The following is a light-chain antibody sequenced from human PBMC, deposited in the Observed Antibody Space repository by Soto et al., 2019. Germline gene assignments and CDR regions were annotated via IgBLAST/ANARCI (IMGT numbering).Light chain of an antibody. Sequence: DIKMTQSPSSLSASVGDRVTITCRASQGISNYLAWYQQKPRKVPKLLIYAASTLQSGVPSRFSGSGSGTDFTLTISSLQPEDVATYYCQKYNSAPRGFTFGPGTKVDIK. V-gene: IGKV1-27*01. CDR3: QKYNSAPRGFT. CDR1: QGISNY. J-gene: IGKJ3*01. CDR2: AAS.